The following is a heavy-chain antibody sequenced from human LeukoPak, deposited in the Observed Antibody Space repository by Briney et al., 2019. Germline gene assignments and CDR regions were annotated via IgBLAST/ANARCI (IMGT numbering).Heavy chain of an antibody. CDR1: GFTFSSYG. CDR3: ASGKLELHKYYFDY. CDR2: IWYDGSNK. J-gene: IGHJ4*02. Sequence: PGGSLRLSCAASGFTFSSYGMHWVRQAPGKGLEWVAVIWYDGSNKYYADSVKGRFTISRDNSKNTLYLQMNSLRAEDTAVYYCASGKLELHKYYFDYWGQGTLVTVSS. D-gene: IGHD1-7*01. V-gene: IGHV3-33*01.